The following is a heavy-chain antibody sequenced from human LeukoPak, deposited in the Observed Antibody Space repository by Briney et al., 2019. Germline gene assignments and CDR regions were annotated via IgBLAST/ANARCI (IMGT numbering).Heavy chain of an antibody. V-gene: IGHV4-59*08. J-gene: IGHJ4*02. CDR3: ARQGPLTTAVTTRTNPFDY. CDR1: GGSISSYY. Sequence: SETLSLTCTVSGGSISSYYWSWIRQPPGKGLEWIGYIYYTGGTNYNPSLKSRVTISVDTSKNQFSLKLNSVTAADTAVYYCARQGPLTTAVTTRTNPFDYWGQGTLVTVSS. CDR2: IYYTGGT. D-gene: IGHD4-11*01.